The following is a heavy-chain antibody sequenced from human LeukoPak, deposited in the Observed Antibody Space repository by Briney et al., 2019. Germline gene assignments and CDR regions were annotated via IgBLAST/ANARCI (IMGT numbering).Heavy chain of an antibody. V-gene: IGHV1-2*02. J-gene: IGHJ4*02. CDR2: INPNSGGT. CDR3: ARECSACNGIAASTGLGRYFDY. D-gene: IGHD6-13*01. CDR1: GYTFTGYY. Sequence: ASVKVSCKASGYTFTGYYMHWVRQAPGQGLEWMGWINPNSGGTNYAQKFQGRVTMTRDTSISTAYMELSRLRSDDTAVYYCARECSACNGIAASTGLGRYFDYWGQGTLVTVSS.